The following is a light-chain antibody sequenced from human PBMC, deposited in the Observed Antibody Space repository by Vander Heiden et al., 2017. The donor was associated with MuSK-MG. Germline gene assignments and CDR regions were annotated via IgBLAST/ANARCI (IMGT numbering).Light chain of an antibody. Sequence: AIRMTQSQSSFSASTGDRVTITCRASQGISSYLAWYQQKPGKAPKLLIYAASTLQSGVPSRFSGSGSGTDFTLTISCLQSEDFATYYCQQDYSYPLTFGPGTNVDIK. CDR1: QGISSY. J-gene: IGKJ3*01. V-gene: IGKV1-8*01. CDR3: QQDYSYPLT. CDR2: AAS.